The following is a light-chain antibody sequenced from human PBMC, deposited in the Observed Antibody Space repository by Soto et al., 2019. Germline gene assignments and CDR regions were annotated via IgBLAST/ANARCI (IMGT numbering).Light chain of an antibody. CDR3: QQNDSSPLT. Sequence: EIVLTQSPGTLSLSPGERATLSCRASQSVSSSYSAWYQQKPRQAPRLLIYGASSRATGIPDRFSGSGSGTDFTLTISRLEPEDFAVYYCQQNDSSPLTFGGGTKLEIK. CDR2: GAS. CDR1: QSVSSSY. J-gene: IGKJ4*01. V-gene: IGKV3-20*01.